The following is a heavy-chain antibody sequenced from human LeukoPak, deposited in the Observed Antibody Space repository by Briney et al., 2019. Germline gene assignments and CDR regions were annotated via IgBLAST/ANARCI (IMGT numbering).Heavy chain of an antibody. CDR2: ISSSSSYI. CDR1: GFTFSDYY. CDR3: ARDLEGSYYYYGMDV. D-gene: IGHD2-15*01. V-gene: IGHV3-21*01. J-gene: IGHJ6*02. Sequence: GGSLRLSCAASGFTFSDYYMNWVRQAPGKGLEWVSSISSSSSYIYYADSVKGRFTISRDNAKNSLYLQMNSLRAEDTAVYYCARDLEGSYYYYGMDVWGQGTTVTVSS.